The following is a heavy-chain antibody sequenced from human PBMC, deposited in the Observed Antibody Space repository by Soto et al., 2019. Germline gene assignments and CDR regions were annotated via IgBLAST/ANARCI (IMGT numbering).Heavy chain of an antibody. CDR2: ISWNSGSI. Sequence: EVQLVESGGGLVQPGRSLRLSCAASGFTFDDYAMHWVRQAPGKGLEWASGISWNSGSIGYADSVKGRFTISRDNAKNALYLQMNSLRAEDTALYYCAKDSGSSWYYFDYGGQGTLVTVSS. D-gene: IGHD6-13*01. V-gene: IGHV3-9*01. J-gene: IGHJ4*02. CDR3: AKDSGSSWYYFDY. CDR1: GFTFDDYA.